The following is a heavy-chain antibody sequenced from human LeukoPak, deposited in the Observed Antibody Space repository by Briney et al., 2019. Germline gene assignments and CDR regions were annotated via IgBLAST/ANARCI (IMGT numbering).Heavy chain of an antibody. CDR1: GYTFTIYG. J-gene: IGHJ4*02. CDR3: AREESIGSYQFLNEY. D-gene: IGHD1-26*01. CDR2: ISPYNGNT. V-gene: IGHV1-18*01. Sequence: VRVSCKASGYTFTIYGISWVRQAPGQGLERMGWISPYNGNTKYVQKFQGRVTMTTDTSTSTAYMEVRSLRSDDTAVYYCAREESIGSYQFLNEYWGQGTLVTVSS.